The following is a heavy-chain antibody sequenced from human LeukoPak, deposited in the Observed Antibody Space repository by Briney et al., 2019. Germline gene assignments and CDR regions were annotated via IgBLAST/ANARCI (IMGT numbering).Heavy chain of an antibody. CDR3: ASLLIFDYGDYVTQRGYFDH. CDR1: GGSFSGYY. V-gene: IGHV4-34*01. CDR2: INHSGST. D-gene: IGHD4-17*01. J-gene: IGHJ4*02. Sequence: SETLSLTCAVYGGSFSGYYWSWIRQPPGKGLEWIGEINHSGSTNYNPSLKSRVTISVDTSKNQFSLKLSSVTAADTAVYYCASLLIFDYGDYVTQRGYFDHWGQGTLVTVSS.